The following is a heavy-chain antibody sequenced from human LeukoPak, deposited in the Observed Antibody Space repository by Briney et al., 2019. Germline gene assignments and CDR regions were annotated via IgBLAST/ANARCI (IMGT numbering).Heavy chain of an antibody. Sequence: ASVKVSCKASGYTFTSYGISWVRQAPGQGREWMGWISAYNGNTNYAQKLQGRVTMTTDTSTSTAYMELRSLRSDDTAVYYCARDRGSGWPYYYYYMDVWGKGTTVTVSS. J-gene: IGHJ6*03. D-gene: IGHD6-19*01. V-gene: IGHV1-18*01. CDR3: ARDRGSGWPYYYYYMDV. CDR2: ISAYNGNT. CDR1: GYTFTSYG.